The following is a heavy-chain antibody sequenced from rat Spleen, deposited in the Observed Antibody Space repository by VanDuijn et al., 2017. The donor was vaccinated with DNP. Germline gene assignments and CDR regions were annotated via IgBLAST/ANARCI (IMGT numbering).Heavy chain of an antibody. V-gene: IGHV2S12*01. D-gene: IGHD1-3*01. CDR1: GFSLTSYG. CDR3: TRFRTAGSDYYAMDA. J-gene: IGHJ4*01. CDR2: RSSGGST. Sequence: QVQLKESGPGLVQPSQTLSLTCTVSGFSLTSYGVSWVRQPPGKGLEWIAARSSGGSTYYNSALKSRLCIDRDTSKSQVFLRMNSLQTEDTAVYFCTRFRTAGSDYYAMDAWGQGTSVTVSS.